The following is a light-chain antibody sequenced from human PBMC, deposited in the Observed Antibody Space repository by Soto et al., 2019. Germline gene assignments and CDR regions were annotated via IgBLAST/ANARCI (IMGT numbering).Light chain of an antibody. V-gene: IGKV1-39*01. CDR1: QTITNH. Sequence: IQMTQSPSSLSASVGDRVSITCLASQTITNHLIWYQQKPGKAPKLLIYAASSLQTGVPSRFSGSGSGTDFTLTISSLQFEDFATYYCQQSYSSPLTFGGGTKVDIK. CDR2: AAS. CDR3: QQSYSSPLT. J-gene: IGKJ4*01.